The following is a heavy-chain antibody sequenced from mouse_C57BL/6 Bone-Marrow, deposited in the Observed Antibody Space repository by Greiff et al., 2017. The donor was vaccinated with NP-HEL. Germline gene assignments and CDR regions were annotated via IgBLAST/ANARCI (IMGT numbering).Heavy chain of an antibody. CDR2: INPNNGGT. D-gene: IGHD2-5*01. V-gene: IGHV1-26*01. J-gene: IGHJ2*01. CDR3: ARYSNYWGLCY. Sequence: EVQLQQSGPELVKPGASVKISCKASGYTFTDYYMNWVKQSHGKSLEWIGDINPNNGGTSYNQKFKGKATLTVDKSSSTAYMELRSLTSEDSAVYYCARYSNYWGLCYWGQGTTLTVSS. CDR1: GYTFTDYY.